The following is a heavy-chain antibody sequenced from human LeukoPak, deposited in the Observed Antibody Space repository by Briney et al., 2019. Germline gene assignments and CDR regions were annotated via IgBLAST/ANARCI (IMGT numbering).Heavy chain of an antibody. CDR3: ARERGRSYGSVPYCYFYMDV. CDR1: GGSISSYY. V-gene: IGHV4-59*01. D-gene: IGHD5-18*01. J-gene: IGHJ6*03. Sequence: KPSETLSLTCTVSGGSISSYYWSWIRQPPGKGLEWIGYIYYSGSTKYNPSLKSRVTISVDTSKNQFSLKLSSVTAADTAVYYCARERGRSYGSVPYCYFYMDVWGKGTTVTVSS. CDR2: IYYSGST.